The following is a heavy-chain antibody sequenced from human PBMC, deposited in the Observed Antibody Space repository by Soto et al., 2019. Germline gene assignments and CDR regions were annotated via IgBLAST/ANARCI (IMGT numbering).Heavy chain of an antibody. J-gene: IGHJ6*02. CDR2: INAGNGNT. V-gene: IGHV1-3*01. CDR3: ARYPNYYYYYGMDV. Sequence: PSVKVSCKASGYTFTSYAMHWVRQAPGQRLEWMGWINAGNGNTKYSQKFQGRVTITRDTSASTAYMELSSLRSEDTAVYYCARYPNYYYYYGMDVWGQGTTVTVTS. CDR1: GYTFTSYA.